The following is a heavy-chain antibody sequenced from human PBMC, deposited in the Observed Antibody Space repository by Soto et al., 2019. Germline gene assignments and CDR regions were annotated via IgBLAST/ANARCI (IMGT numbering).Heavy chain of an antibody. D-gene: IGHD3-22*01. J-gene: IGHJ4*02. V-gene: IGHV3-11*06. CDR3: ARAPDSSLSPTYYFDY. Sequence: QVQLVESGGGLVKPGGSLRLSCAASGFTFSDYYMSWIRQAPGKGLEGVSYISSSSSYTNYADSVKGRFTISRDNAKNSLYLQMNSLRAEDTAVYYCARAPDSSLSPTYYFDYWGQGTLVTVSS. CDR1: GFTFSDYY. CDR2: ISSSSSYT.